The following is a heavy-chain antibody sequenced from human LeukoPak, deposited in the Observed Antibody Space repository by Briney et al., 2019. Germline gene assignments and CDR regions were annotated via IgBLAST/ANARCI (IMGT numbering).Heavy chain of an antibody. D-gene: IGHD1-26*01. CDR2: INHSGST. Sequence: GSLRLSCAASGFIFSSYSMSWIRQPPGKGLEWIGEINHSGSTNYNPSLKSRVTISVDTSKNQFSLKLSSVTAADTAVYYCARGPGRVRFDPWGQGTLVTVSS. CDR3: ARGPGRVRFDP. CDR1: GFIFSSYS. J-gene: IGHJ5*02. V-gene: IGHV4-34*01.